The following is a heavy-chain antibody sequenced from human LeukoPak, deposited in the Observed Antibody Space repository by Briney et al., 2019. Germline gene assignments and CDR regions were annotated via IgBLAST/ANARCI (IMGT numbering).Heavy chain of an antibody. Sequence: PSGTLSLTCAVSGASISSSYWWSWVRQPPGKGQEWIGEIHHSGSTKYNPSLKSRVTISVDMSKNQFSLKLSSVTAADTAVYYCARHGGKAAAGIWMTAYFDYWGQGTLVTVSS. CDR3: ARHGGKAAAGIWMTAYFDY. D-gene: IGHD6-13*01. CDR1: GASISSSYW. V-gene: IGHV4-4*02. J-gene: IGHJ4*02. CDR2: IHHSGST.